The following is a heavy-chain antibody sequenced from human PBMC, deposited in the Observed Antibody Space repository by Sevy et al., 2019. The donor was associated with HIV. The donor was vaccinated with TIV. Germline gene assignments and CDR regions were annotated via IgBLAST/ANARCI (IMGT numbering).Heavy chain of an antibody. CDR1: GFTFSSYS. D-gene: IGHD2-15*01. Sequence: GGSLRLSCAASGFTFSSYSMNWVRQAPGKGLEWVSYISSSSSTIYYADSLKGRFTISGDNAKNSLYLQMNSLRDEDTAVYYCARDSPREYCSGGSCEQIFWGQGTLVTVSS. CDR2: ISSSSSTI. CDR3: ARDSPREYCSGGSCEQIF. V-gene: IGHV3-48*02. J-gene: IGHJ4*02.